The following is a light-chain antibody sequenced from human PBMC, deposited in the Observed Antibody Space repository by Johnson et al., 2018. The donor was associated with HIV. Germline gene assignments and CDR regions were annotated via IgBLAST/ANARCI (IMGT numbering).Light chain of an antibody. V-gene: IGLV1-51*02. CDR3: GTWDSSLSAFYV. CDR2: ENN. J-gene: IGLJ1*01. Sequence: QSVLTQPPSVSAAPGQKVTISCSGSSSNIGNNYVSWYQQLPGTAPKLLIYENNKRPSGIPDRFSGSKSGPSPTLAITGLQTGDEADYYCGTWDSSLSAFYVFGTGTKVTVL. CDR1: SSNIGNNY.